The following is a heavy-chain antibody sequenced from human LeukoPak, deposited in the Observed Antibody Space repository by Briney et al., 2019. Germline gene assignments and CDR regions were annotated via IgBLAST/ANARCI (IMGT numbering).Heavy chain of an antibody. D-gene: IGHD1-26*01. CDR3: ARGRSGHYDY. CDR2: ITSDGSSK. CDR1: GVTLSSYW. V-gene: IGHV3-74*01. Sequence: GASLTLSCAASGVTLSSYWMHWVRQAPGKGLVWVSRITSDGSSKTYAESVKGRFTISRDNAKNTLYLQMNSVRTEDTAVYYCARGRSGHYDYWGQGTLVTVSS. J-gene: IGHJ4*02.